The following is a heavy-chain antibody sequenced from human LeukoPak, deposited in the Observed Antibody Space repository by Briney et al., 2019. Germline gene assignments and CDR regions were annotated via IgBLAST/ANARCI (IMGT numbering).Heavy chain of an antibody. CDR3: AREQVVGTYYFDY. CDR1: GYTFTSCY. CDR2: ISPSGGST. Sequence: ASVKVSCMASGYTFTSCYMHWVRQAPGQGLEWMGMISPSGGSTSYAQKFQGRVTMTRDTSASTVYMELSSLRSDDTAVYYCAREQVVGTYYFDYWGQGTLVTVSS. D-gene: IGHD6-6*01. J-gene: IGHJ4*02. V-gene: IGHV1-46*01.